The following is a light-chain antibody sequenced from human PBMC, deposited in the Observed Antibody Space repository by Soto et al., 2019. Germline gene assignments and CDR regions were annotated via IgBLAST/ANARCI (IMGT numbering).Light chain of an antibody. Sequence: QSVLTQPPSVSEAPWQRVTISCSGSTSNIGNNGVNWYQQLPGKAPKLLIYYDDLVPSGVSDRFSGSKSGTSASLAISGLQSEDEADYYCATWDDNVDAWVFGGGTKLTVL. V-gene: IGLV1-36*01. J-gene: IGLJ3*02. CDR2: YDD. CDR1: TSNIGNNG. CDR3: ATWDDNVDAWV.